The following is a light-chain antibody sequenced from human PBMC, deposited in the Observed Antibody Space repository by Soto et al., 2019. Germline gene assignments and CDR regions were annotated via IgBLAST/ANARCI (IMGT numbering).Light chain of an antibody. CDR1: SSDVGGYGS. V-gene: IGLV2-14*01. CDR2: EVS. J-gene: IGLJ1*01. Sequence: QSALTQSASVSGPPGQSITISCTGTSSDVGGYGSVSWYQQHPGKAPKLMIYEVSNRPSGVSNRFSGSKSGNTASLTISGLQAEDDSDYYCSSYTSSGTYLFGTGTKVTVL. CDR3: SSYTSSGTYL.